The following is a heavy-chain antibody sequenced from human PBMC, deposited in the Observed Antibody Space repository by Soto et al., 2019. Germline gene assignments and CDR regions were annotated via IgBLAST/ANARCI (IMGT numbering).Heavy chain of an antibody. J-gene: IGHJ6*02. CDR1: GGTFSSYA. CDR2: IIPIFGTA. CDR3: ARFVAARPHYYYGMDV. V-gene: IGHV1-69*13. D-gene: IGHD6-6*01. Sequence: RASVKVSCKASGGTFSSYAISWVRQAPGQGLEWMGGIIPIFGTANYAQKFQGRVTITADESTSTAYMELGSLRSEDTAVYYCARFVAARPHYYYGMDVWGQGTTVTVSS.